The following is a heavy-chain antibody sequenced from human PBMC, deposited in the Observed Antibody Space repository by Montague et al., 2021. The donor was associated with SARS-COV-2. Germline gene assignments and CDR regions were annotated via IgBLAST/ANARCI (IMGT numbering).Heavy chain of an antibody. V-gene: IGHV3-74*01. D-gene: IGHD3-10*01. CDR3: VRPLWFGDSDYYFES. CDR2: IKPDGTST. J-gene: IGHJ4*02. Sequence: SLRLSGAASGFTLRSYWMHWVRQVPGRGPVWVSRIKPDGTSTHYSSSVXGRFIISRDNARNTLSLQMTNMRADDTAIYYCVRPLWFGDSDYYFESWGQGTLVTVSS. CDR1: GFTLRSYW.